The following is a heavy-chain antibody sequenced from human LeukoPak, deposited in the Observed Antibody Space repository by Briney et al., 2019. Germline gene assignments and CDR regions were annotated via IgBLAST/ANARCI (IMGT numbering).Heavy chain of an antibody. D-gene: IGHD3-9*01. J-gene: IGHJ3*02. CDR1: GGSFNRYF. CDR2: INHSGIF. CDR3: AGQTGPTFDI. V-gene: IGHV4-34*01. Sequence: PSEALSLTCTVYGGSFNRYFYSWISQPPGKGLEWIGEINHSGIFAYNPSLKSRVTISVDTSKKQFSLTLTSVTAADTSVYYCAGQTGPTFDIWGQGTMVTVSS.